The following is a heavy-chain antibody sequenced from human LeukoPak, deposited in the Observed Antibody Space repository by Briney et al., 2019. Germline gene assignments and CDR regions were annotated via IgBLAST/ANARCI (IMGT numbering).Heavy chain of an antibody. Sequence: GGSLRLSCAASGFTLSNYWIHWVRHAPGKGLVWVSRINTDGSSTNYADSVRGRFTVSRDNAKNTLYLQMNSRRVEDTAVYYCARVIGWDEPFDLWGHGTLVTVSS. J-gene: IGHJ3*01. D-gene: IGHD1-26*01. V-gene: IGHV3-74*01. CDR2: INTDGSST. CDR3: ARVIGWDEPFDL. CDR1: GFTLSNYW.